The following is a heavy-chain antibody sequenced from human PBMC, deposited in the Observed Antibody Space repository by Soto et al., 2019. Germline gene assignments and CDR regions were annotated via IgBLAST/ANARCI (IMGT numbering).Heavy chain of an antibody. CDR1: GLTLTNVW. V-gene: IGHV3-15*07. D-gene: IGHD3-16*01. J-gene: IGHJ5*02. CDR2: IRSEPDGGTT. Sequence: EVQLVESGGGLIQPGGSLRLSCAVSGLTLTNVWMNWLRQAPGKGLEWVGLIRSEPDGGTTNYAAPVKNRFTISRDNSKNTLYLQMNSLESEDTAVYYCGWGAAQLYESWGLGTLVTVSS. CDR3: GWGAAQLYES.